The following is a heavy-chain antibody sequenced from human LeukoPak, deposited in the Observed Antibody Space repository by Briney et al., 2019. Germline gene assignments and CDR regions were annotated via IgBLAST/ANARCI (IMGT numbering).Heavy chain of an antibody. CDR3: ARVKGIGSAWYRPYFDY. Sequence: QPGGSLRLSCAASGFTVSSNYMSWVRQARGKGLEWVSVIYSGGSTYYADSVKGRFTISRHNSKNTLYLQMNSLRDEDTAVYYCARVKGIGSAWYRPYFDYWGQGTLVTVSS. CDR1: GFTVSSNY. V-gene: IGHV3-53*04. J-gene: IGHJ4*02. CDR2: IYSGGST. D-gene: IGHD6-19*01.